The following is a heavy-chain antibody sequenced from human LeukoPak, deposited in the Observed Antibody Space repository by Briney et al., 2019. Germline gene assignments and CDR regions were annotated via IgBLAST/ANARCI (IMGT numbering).Heavy chain of an antibody. CDR3: ARIITGTINWFDP. D-gene: IGHD1-20*01. V-gene: IGHV1-8*01. CDR1: GYTFTSYD. Sequence: GASVKVSCKASGYTFTSYDINWVRQATGQGLEWMGWMNPNSGNTGYAQKFQGRVTMTEDTSTDTAYMELSSLRSEDTAVYYCARIITGTINWFDPWGQGTLVTVSS. J-gene: IGHJ5*02. CDR2: MNPNSGNT.